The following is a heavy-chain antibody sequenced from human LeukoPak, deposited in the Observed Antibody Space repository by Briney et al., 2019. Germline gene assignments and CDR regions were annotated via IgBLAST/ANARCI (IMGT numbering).Heavy chain of an antibody. J-gene: IGHJ3*02. CDR3: ARVYGYCSGGSCYPDAFDI. V-gene: IGHV4-31*03. CDR1: GGSISSGGYY. CDR2: IYYSGST. Sequence: PSETLSLTCTVSGGSISSGGYYWSWIRQHPGKGLEWIGYIYYSGSTYYNPSLKSRVTISVDTSKNQFSLKLSSVTAADTAVYYCARVYGYCSGGSCYPDAFDIWDQGTMVTVSS. D-gene: IGHD2-15*01.